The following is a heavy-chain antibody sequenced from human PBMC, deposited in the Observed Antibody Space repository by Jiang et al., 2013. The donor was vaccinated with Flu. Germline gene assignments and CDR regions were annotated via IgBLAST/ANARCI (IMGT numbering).Heavy chain of an antibody. CDR1: GFSLRIPKMG. J-gene: IGHJ4*02. CDR3: ARNIDYYGSGAYDY. CDR2: VVSDDEK. Sequence: KPTQTLTLTCTVSGFSLRIPKMGVSWIRRPPGKALEWLAHVVSDDEKSYSPSVGTRVSISKDTSKSQVVLTMTNMVPMDTATYFXARNIDYYGSGAYDYWGQGYSSPSPQ. V-gene: IGHV2-26*01. D-gene: IGHD3-10*01.